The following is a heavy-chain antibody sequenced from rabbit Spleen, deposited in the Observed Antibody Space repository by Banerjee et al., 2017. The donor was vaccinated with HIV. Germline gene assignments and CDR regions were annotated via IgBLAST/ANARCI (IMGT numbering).Heavy chain of an antibody. CDR2: IYAGSSGNT. J-gene: IGHJ4*01. Sequence: QEQLEESGGDLVKPEGSLTLTCTASGFSFSSSYYMCWVRQAPGKGLEWIACIYAGSSGNTYYASWAKGRFTISKTSSTTVTLQMTSLTAADTATYFCARGSYRGSTSYDDLGLWGPGTLVTVS. CDR1: GFSFSSSYY. D-gene: IGHD1-1*01. CDR3: ARGSYRGSTSYDDLGL. V-gene: IGHV1S45*01.